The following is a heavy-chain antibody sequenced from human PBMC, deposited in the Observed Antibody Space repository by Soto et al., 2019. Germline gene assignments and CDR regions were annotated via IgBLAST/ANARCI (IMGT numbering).Heavy chain of an antibody. CDR2: FDPEDGET. Sequence: ASVKVSCKVSGYTLTELSMHWVRQAPGKGLEWKGGFDPEDGETIYAQKFQGRVTMTEDTSTDTAYVELSSLRSEDTAVYYCASKIKQYCSGGSCYSGFVYWGQGTLVTVSS. CDR3: ASKIKQYCSGGSCYSGFVY. CDR1: GYTLTELS. J-gene: IGHJ4*02. V-gene: IGHV1-24*01. D-gene: IGHD2-15*01.